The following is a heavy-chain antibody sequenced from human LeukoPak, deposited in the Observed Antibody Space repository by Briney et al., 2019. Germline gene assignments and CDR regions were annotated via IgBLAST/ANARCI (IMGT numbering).Heavy chain of an antibody. D-gene: IGHD4-17*01. CDR2: INQDGSAE. CDR1: GFTFSTYS. CDR3: VRLFGGVTTFDY. Sequence: GGSLRPSCAASGFTFSTYSMSWVRQAPGKGLDWVASINQDGSAEYYVDSVRGRFTISRDNTKNSLYLQVSSLRVDDTAVYYCVRLFGGVTTFDYWGQGTLVTVSS. V-gene: IGHV3-7*01. J-gene: IGHJ4*02.